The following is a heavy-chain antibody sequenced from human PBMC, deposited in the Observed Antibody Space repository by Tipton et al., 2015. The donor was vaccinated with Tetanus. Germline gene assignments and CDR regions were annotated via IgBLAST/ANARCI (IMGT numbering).Heavy chain of an antibody. CDR2: IYYSGDT. D-gene: IGHD6-6*01. Sequence: TLSLTCAVYGGSFSGYYWTWIRQPPVKGPEWIGYIYYSGDTFYNPSLKSRVTISVDTSKNQFSLNLRSVTAADTAVYYCARDQGGGRVVRLNWFDPWGQGTLVTVSS. CDR3: ARDQGGGRVVRLNWFDP. V-gene: IGHV4-34*09. J-gene: IGHJ5*02. CDR1: GGSFSGYY.